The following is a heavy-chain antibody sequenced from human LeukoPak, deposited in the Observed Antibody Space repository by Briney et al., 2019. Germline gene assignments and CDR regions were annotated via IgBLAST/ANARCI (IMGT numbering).Heavy chain of an antibody. D-gene: IGHD6-19*01. CDR2: ISSSSSYI. J-gene: IGHJ4*02. CDR3: AKDIGAVAGTEYYFDY. Sequence: GGSLRLSCAASGFTFSSYSMNWVRQAPGKGLEWVSSISSSSSYIYYADSVKGRFTISRDNAKNSLYLQMNSLRAEDTALYYCAKDIGAVAGTEYYFDYWGQGTLVTVSS. V-gene: IGHV3-21*04. CDR1: GFTFSSYS.